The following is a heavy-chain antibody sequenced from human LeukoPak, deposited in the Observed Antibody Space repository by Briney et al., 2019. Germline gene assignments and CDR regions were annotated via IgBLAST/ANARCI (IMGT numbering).Heavy chain of an antibody. Sequence: PGGSLRLSCAASGFTFSSYTMNWVRQPPGKGLEWVSNIGTSSTTIYYADSVKGRFTISRDNAKNSLYLQMNSLRADDTAVYYCALGHYYGSGNYYKPSHEYFQHWGQGTLVTVSS. CDR1: GFTFSSYT. CDR2: IGTSSTTI. V-gene: IGHV3-48*01. CDR3: ALGHYYGSGNYYKPSHEYFQH. D-gene: IGHD3-10*01. J-gene: IGHJ1*01.